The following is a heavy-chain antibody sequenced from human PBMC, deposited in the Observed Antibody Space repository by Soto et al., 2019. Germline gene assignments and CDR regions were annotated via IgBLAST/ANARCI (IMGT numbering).Heavy chain of an antibody. J-gene: IGHJ4*02. D-gene: IGHD3-10*01. CDR2: IYPSGGST. CDR1: GYTFTNYY. V-gene: IGHV1-46*01. Sequence: ASVKVSCKASGYTFTNYYMHGVRQSPGQCLEWMGIIYPSGGSTRNAQKFQGRVTMTRDTSTSTVYMELSSLRSEDTAVYYCARDFSGPMDYWGRGTLVTVSS. CDR3: ARDFSGPMDY.